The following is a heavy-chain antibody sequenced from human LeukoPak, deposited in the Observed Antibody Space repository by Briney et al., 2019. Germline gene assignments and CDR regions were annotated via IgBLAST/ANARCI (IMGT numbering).Heavy chain of an antibody. J-gene: IGHJ4*02. Sequence: ASVTVSCKASGGTFSSYAISWVRQAPGQGLEWMGGIIPIFGTANYAQKFQGRVTITADESTSTAYMELSSLRSEDTAVYYCARRATWYYDSSGYSENGDYFDYWGQGTLVTVSS. V-gene: IGHV1-69*13. CDR2: IIPIFGTA. CDR3: ARRATWYYDSSGYSENGDYFDY. D-gene: IGHD3-22*01. CDR1: GGTFSSYA.